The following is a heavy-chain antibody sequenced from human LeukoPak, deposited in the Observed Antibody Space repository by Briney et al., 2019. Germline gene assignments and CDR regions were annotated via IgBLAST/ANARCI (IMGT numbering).Heavy chain of an antibody. CDR1: GFSFTNAW. D-gene: IGHD5-12*01. V-gene: IGHV3-15*01. J-gene: IGHJ5*02. CDR3: TTYMVTTTRWFDP. CDR2: IKSNSDGGTT. Sequence: GGSLRLSFAASGFSFTNAWMTWVRQAPGKGLDWLGRIKSNSDGGTTDYAAPVKGRFTISRDDSKNTLFLQMNSLKTEDTAVYYCTTYMVTTTRWFDPWGQGTLVTVSS.